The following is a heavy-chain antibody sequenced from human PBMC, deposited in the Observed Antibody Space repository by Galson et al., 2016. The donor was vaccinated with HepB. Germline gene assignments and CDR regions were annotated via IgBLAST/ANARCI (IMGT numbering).Heavy chain of an antibody. J-gene: IGHJ4*02. CDR1: GFSLSTSAMG. Sequence: PALVKPTQTLTLTCTFSGFSLSTSAMGVGWIRQPPGKALEWLAPIYLDDDKRYSPSLKSRLTITKDNPKNQVVLTMTNMDPVDTTTYYCAHRDYSSSWVGGLDYWGQGTLVTVSS. V-gene: IGHV2-5*02. CDR2: IYLDDDK. CDR3: AHRDYSSSWVGGLDY. D-gene: IGHD6-19*01.